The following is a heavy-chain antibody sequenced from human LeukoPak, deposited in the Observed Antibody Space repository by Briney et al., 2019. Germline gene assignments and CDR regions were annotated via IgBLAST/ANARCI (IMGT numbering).Heavy chain of an antibody. D-gene: IGHD1-26*01. J-gene: IGHJ4*02. V-gene: IGHV3-23*01. CDR3: TTDCVGATDFDY. CDR2: LSDRGDYT. Sequence: GGSLRLSCVASGFTFNTYPMSWVRQAPGQGLEWVSALSDRGDYTYYADFVKGRFTVSRDNSKDTLYLQMDSLRAEDTAVYYCTTDCVGATDFDYWGQGTLVTVSS. CDR1: GFTFNTYP.